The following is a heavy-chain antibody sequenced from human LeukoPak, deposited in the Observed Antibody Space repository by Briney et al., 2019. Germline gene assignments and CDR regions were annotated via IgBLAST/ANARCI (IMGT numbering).Heavy chain of an antibody. V-gene: IGHV4-59*08. CDR1: GDSISNYY. CDR3: ARRKAKTPNYFDY. Sequence: PSETLSLTCTVPGDSISNYYWTWIRQPPGKGLEWIGYIYYSGNTNYNPSLKSRVTISLDTSKNQFSLKLTSVTAADTAIYYCARRKAKTPNYFDYWGQGALVTVSS. J-gene: IGHJ4*02. CDR2: IYYSGNT.